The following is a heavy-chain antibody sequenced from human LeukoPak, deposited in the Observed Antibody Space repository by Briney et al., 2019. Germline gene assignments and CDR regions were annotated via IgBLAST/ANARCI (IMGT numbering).Heavy chain of an antibody. V-gene: IGHV1-2*04. Sequence: GASVKVSCKASGYTFTSYYMHWVRQAPGQGLEWMGWINPNSGGTSYAQKFQGWVTMTRDTSISTAYMELSRLRSDDTAVYYCARVGYSSSWYRRMVTQDPADAFDIWGQGTMVTVSS. CDR1: GYTFTSYY. J-gene: IGHJ3*02. CDR3: ARVGYSSSWYRRMVTQDPADAFDI. CDR2: INPNSGGT. D-gene: IGHD6-13*01.